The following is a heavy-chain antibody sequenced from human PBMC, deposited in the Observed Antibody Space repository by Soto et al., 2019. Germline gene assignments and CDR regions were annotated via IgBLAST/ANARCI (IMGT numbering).Heavy chain of an antibody. CDR2: INPNSGGT. V-gene: IGHV1-2*02. Sequence: ASVKVSCKASGYTFTGYYMHWVRQAPGQGLEWMGWINPNSGGTNYAQKFQGRVTMTRDTSISTAYMELSRLRSDDTAVYYCARVGYYYDSSGYRDYWGQGTLVTVSS. CDR1: GYTFTGYY. CDR3: ARVGYYYDSSGYRDY. J-gene: IGHJ4*02. D-gene: IGHD3-22*01.